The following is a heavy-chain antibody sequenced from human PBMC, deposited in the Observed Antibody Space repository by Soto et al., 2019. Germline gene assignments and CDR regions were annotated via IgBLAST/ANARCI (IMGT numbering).Heavy chain of an antibody. Sequence: VQLVESGGGLVQPGGSLRLSCAASGFSFNDYAMYWVRQAPGQGLEWVAIISSDGHHQFYLDNLRGRFTVSRDNSKNTLYLQMNSLRPEDTAVYYCSRGTYYPQSSGLHADYWGPGTVVTVSS. J-gene: IGHJ4*02. CDR3: SRGTYYPQSSGLHADY. CDR1: GFSFNDYA. CDR2: ISSDGHHQ. V-gene: IGHV3-30*03. D-gene: IGHD3-22*01.